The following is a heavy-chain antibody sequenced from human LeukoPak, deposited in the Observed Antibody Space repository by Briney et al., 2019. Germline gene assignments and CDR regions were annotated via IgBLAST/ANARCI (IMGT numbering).Heavy chain of an antibody. CDR3: ARLADMITFGGVRDY. D-gene: IGHD3-16*01. CDR1: GGSISSSSYY. J-gene: IGHJ4*02. CDR2: IYYSGST. V-gene: IGHV4-39*01. Sequence: PSETLSLTCTVSGGSISSSSYYWGWIRQPPGKGLEWIGSIYYSGSTYYNPSLKSRVTISVDTSKNQLSLKLSSVTAADTAVYYCARLADMITFGGVRDYWGQGTLVTVSS.